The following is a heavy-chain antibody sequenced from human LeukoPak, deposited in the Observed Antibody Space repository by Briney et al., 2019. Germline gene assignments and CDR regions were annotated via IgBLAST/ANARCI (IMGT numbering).Heavy chain of an antibody. D-gene: IGHD6-13*01. V-gene: IGHV1-46*01. CDR2: INPSGGST. J-gene: IGHJ3*02. CDR1: GYTFTGYY. Sequence: ASVKVSCKASGYTFTGYYMHWVRQAPGQGLEWMGIINPSGGSTSHAQKFQGRVTMTRDMSTSTVYMELSSLRSEDTAVYYCARVLIRSIAAVTGAFDIWGQGTMVTVSS. CDR3: ARVLIRSIAAVTGAFDI.